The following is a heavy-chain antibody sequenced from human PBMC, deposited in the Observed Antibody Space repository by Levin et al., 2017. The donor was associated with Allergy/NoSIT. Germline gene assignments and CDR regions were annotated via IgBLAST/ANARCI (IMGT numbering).Heavy chain of an antibody. CDR2: IFWDDDK. J-gene: IGHJ5*02. D-gene: IGHD6-13*01. CDR3: AHRGTAGTQWDT. CDR1: GFSLTSTGVR. V-gene: IGHV2-5*02. Sequence: SGPTLVKPTQTLTLTCTFSGFSLTSTGVRVGWIRQPPGKALEWLALIFWDDDKRYRPSLKSRLTITKDTSKNQVVLTMTHMDPVDTATYYCAHRGTAGTQWDTWGQGTRVTVSS.